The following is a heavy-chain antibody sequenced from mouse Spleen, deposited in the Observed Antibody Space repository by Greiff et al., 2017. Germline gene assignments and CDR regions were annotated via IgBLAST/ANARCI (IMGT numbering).Heavy chain of an antibody. CDR2: IWSGGST. V-gene: IGHV2-2*01. CDR1: GFSLTSYG. Sequence: QVQLKQSGPGLVQPSQSLSITCTVSGFSLTSYGVHWVRQSPGKGLEWLGVIWSGGSTDYNAAFISRLSISKDNSKSQVFFKMNSLQADDTAIYYCARNENFPWFAYWGQGTLVTVSA. J-gene: IGHJ3*01. CDR3: ARNENFPWFAY.